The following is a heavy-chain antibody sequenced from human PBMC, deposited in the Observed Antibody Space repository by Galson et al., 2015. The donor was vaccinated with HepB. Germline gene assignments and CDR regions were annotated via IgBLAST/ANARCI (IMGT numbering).Heavy chain of an antibody. Sequence: SVKVSCKASGYTFTDYYIHWVRQAPGQGLEWMGIINPSGGSTTYAQKFQGRVTMTRDTSTSTVYMELSSLRSVDTAVHYCARVTGDRFYYWGQGTLVTVSS. D-gene: IGHD7-27*01. CDR1: GYTFTDYY. CDR3: ARVTGDRFYY. J-gene: IGHJ4*02. CDR2: INPSGGST. V-gene: IGHV1-46*01.